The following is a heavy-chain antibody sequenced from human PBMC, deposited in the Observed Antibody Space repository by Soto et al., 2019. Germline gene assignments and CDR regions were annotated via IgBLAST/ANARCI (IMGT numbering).Heavy chain of an antibody. CDR3: ASNYAYAEGYYFYGIDV. D-gene: IGHD3-16*01. Sequence: GGSLRLSCAASGFTFRNYWMHWVRQDPGKGLVWVSRVNSDGDTTYYADSVKGRFTISRDNAKNTLHLQMNSLGAEDTAVYYCASNYAYAEGYYFYGIDVWGQGTTVTVSS. CDR1: GFTFRNYW. J-gene: IGHJ6*02. CDR2: VNSDGDTT. V-gene: IGHV3-74*01.